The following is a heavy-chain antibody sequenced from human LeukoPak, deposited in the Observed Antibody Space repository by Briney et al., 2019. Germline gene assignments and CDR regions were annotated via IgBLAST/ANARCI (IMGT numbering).Heavy chain of an antibody. V-gene: IGHV1-2*04. CDR2: INPNRGGT. CDR3: ARGRNYDILTGYYDP. Sequence: ASVKVSCKASGYTFTGYYMHWVRPAPGQGLEWVGWINPNRGGTNYAQKFQGWVTMTRDTSISTAYMELSRLRSDDTAVYDCARGRNYDILTGYYDPWGQGTLVPVSS. D-gene: IGHD3-9*01. CDR1: GYTFTGYY. J-gene: IGHJ5*02.